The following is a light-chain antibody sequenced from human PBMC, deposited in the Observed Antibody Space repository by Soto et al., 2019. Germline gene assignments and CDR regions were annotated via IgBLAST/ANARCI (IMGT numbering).Light chain of an antibody. CDR2: EVS. CDR3: SSYTSSSTPWV. Sequence: QSVLTQPASVSGSPGQSITISCTGTSSDVGGYNYVSWYQQHPGKAPKLMIYEVSNRPSGVSNRFSGSKSGNTASLTISGLQAEDEADYYCSSYTSSSTPWVFGTGTKVTGL. J-gene: IGLJ1*01. CDR1: SSDVGGYNY. V-gene: IGLV2-14*01.